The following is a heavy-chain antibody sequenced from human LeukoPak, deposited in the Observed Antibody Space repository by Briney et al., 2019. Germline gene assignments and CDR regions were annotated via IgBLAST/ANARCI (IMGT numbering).Heavy chain of an antibody. V-gene: IGHV3-11*06. D-gene: IGHD3-10*01. CDR3: ARSLRWFGENYFVY. CDR1: GFTFSDYY. Sequence: GGSLRLSCAASGFTFSDYYMSWIRQAPGKGLEWVSYISRSSSYTNYVDSVKGRFTISRDNAKNSLYLQMNSLRAEEAAVYYCARSLRWFGENYFVYSGHGTLVTVSS. CDR2: ISRSSSYT. J-gene: IGHJ4*01.